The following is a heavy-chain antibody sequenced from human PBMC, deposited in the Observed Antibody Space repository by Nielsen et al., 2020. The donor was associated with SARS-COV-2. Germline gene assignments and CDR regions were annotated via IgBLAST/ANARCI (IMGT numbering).Heavy chain of an antibody. V-gene: IGHV1-46*01. J-gene: IGHJ1*01. Sequence: ASVKVSCKASGYTFTYYFIHWVRQAPGQGLEWMGIINPSDGSTRYAQKVQGRFTVSRDNSKNTLYLQMNSLRNDDTAVFYCARGDYYDDSGIEFFQIWGQGTLVIVSS. CDR1: GYTFTYYF. D-gene: IGHD3-22*01. CDR3: ARGDYYDDSGIEFFQI. CDR2: INPSDGST.